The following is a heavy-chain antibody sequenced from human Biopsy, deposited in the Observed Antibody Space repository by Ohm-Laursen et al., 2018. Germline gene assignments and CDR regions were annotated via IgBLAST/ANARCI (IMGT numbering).Heavy chain of an antibody. CDR2: IFYGGIT. CDR3: ARHPTGFWFDP. V-gene: IGHV4-39*01. Sequence: SETLSLTWTVSGGSISSETNYWGWIRQPPGKGLEWIGSIFYGGITYYNPSLKRRVTISVDTSKNQFSLNLSSVTGADTAVYYCARHPTGFWFDPWGQGTLVTVSS. J-gene: IGHJ5*02. CDR1: GGSISSETNY.